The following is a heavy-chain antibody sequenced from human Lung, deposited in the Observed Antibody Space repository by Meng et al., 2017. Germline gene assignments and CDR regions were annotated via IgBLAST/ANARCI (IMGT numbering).Heavy chain of an antibody. D-gene: IGHD4-11*01. Sequence: QVHQQHWGAGLLKPSETLSLTCVVSGGSFSDYYWSWIRPPPGKGLEWIGEINHSGSTNYNPSLESRATISVDTSQNNLSLKLSSVTAADSAVYYCARGPTTMAHDFDYWGQGTLVTVSS. V-gene: IGHV4-34*01. J-gene: IGHJ4*02. CDR1: GGSFSDYY. CDR2: INHSGST. CDR3: ARGPTTMAHDFDY.